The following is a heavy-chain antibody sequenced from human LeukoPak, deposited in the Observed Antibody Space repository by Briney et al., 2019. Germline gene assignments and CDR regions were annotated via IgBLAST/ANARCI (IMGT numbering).Heavy chain of an antibody. CDR1: GGTFSSYA. D-gene: IGHD1-1*01. V-gene: IGHV1-69*13. CDR3: ARLHDPLGAKIYPFEVGFDY. CDR2: IIPIFGTA. J-gene: IGHJ4*02. Sequence: SVKVSCKASGGTFSSYAISWVRQAPGQGLEWMGGIIPIFGTASYAQKFQGRVTITADESTSTAYMELSSLRSEDTAVYYCARLHDPLGAKIYPFEVGFDYWGQGTLVTVSS.